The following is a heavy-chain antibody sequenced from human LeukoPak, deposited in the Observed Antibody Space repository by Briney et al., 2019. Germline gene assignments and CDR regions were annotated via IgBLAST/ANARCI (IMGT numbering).Heavy chain of an antibody. Sequence: GRSLRLSCAASGFTFSSYGMHWVRQAPGKGLEWVAVISYDGSNKYYADSVKGRFTISRDNSKNTLYLQMNSLGAEDTAVYYCANDDYGWSYYYGMDVWGQGTTVTVSS. CDR2: ISYDGSNK. CDR3: ANDDYGWSYYYGMDV. D-gene: IGHD4/OR15-4a*01. J-gene: IGHJ6*02. CDR1: GFTFSSYG. V-gene: IGHV3-30*18.